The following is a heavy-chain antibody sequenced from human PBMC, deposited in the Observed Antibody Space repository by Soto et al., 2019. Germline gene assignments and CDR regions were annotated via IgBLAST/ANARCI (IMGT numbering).Heavy chain of an antibody. D-gene: IGHD5-12*01. Sequence: QVQLVQSGAEVKKPGASVKVSCKASGYTFTSYGISWVRQAPGQGLEWMGWISAYNGNTNYAQKLQGRVTMTTDTPTSTAYMELRRLRSDDTAVYYCARGSHIVAMLSLDWFDPWGQGTLVTVSS. CDR1: GYTFTSYG. CDR2: ISAYNGNT. CDR3: ARGSHIVAMLSLDWFDP. J-gene: IGHJ5*02. V-gene: IGHV1-18*01.